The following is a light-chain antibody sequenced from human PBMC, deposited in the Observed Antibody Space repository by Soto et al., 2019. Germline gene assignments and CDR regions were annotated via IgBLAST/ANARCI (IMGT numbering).Light chain of an antibody. V-gene: IGKV3-11*01. CDR2: DAS. CDR3: QQRSNWPPIT. Sequence: EIVLTQSPATLSLSPGERATLSCRASQSVSSSLAWYQQKPGQAPRLLIYDASTRATGIPARFSGSGSGTDFTLTISSLEPEDFAVYYCQQRSNWPPITFGPGPRWISN. CDR1: QSVSSS. J-gene: IGKJ3*01.